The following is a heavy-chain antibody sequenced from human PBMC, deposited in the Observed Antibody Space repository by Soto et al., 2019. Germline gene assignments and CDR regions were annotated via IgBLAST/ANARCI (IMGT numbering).Heavy chain of an antibody. D-gene: IGHD3-22*01. V-gene: IGHV3-21*01. Sequence: GGSLRLSCAASGFTFSSYSMNWVRQAPGKGLEWVSSISSSSSYIYYADSVKGRFTISRDNAKNSLYLQMNSLRAEDTAVYYCARTYYDSSGYLDLYYYYGMDVWGQGTTVTVSS. CDR1: GFTFSSYS. CDR3: ARTYYDSSGYLDLYYYYGMDV. J-gene: IGHJ6*02. CDR2: ISSSSSYI.